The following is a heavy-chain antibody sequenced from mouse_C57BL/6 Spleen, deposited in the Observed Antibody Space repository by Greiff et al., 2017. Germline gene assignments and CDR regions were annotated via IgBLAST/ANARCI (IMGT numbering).Heavy chain of an antibody. Sequence: VQLQQPGAELVKPGASVKLSCKASGYTFTSYWMHWVKQRPGQGLEWIGMIHPNSGSTNYNEKFKSKATLTVDKSSSTAYMQLSSLTSEDSAVYYCASPQVVTGAFDYWGQGTTLTVSS. CDR1: GYTFTSYW. D-gene: IGHD1-3*01. V-gene: IGHV1-64*01. J-gene: IGHJ2*01. CDR2: IHPNSGST. CDR3: ASPQVVTGAFDY.